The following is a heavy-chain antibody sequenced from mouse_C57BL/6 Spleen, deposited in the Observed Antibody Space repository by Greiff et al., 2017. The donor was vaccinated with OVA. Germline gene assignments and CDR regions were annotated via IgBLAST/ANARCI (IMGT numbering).Heavy chain of an antibody. CDR1: GYAFSSSW. V-gene: IGHV1-82*01. Sequence: LQESGPELVKPGASVKISCKASGYAFSSSWMNWVKQRPGKGLEWIGRIYPGDGDTNYNGKFKGKATLTADKSSSTAYMQLSSLTSEDSAVYFCAREGYYDYDEWYFDVWGTGTTVTVSS. CDR2: IYPGDGDT. J-gene: IGHJ1*03. CDR3: AREGYYDYDEWYFDV. D-gene: IGHD2-4*01.